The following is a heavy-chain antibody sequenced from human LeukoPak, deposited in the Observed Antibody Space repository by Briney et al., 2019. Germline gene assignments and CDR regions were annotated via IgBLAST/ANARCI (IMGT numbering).Heavy chain of an antibody. Sequence: ASVKVSCKASGYTLTSYGISWVRQAPGQGLEWMGWISAYNGNTNYAQKLQGRVTMTPDTSTSTAYMELRSLRSDDTAVYYCARDREARSFGYSYGLCDYCGQGTLVTVSS. J-gene: IGHJ4*02. CDR2: ISAYNGNT. V-gene: IGHV1-18*01. D-gene: IGHD5-18*01. CDR3: ARDREARSFGYSYGLCDY. CDR1: GYTLTSYG.